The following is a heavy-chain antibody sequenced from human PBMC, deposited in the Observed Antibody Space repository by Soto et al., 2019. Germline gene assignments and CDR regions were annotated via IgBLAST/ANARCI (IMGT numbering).Heavy chain of an antibody. CDR3: AREDSVLIPAAQPSSFDS. Sequence: ASVKVSCKGFGYSFMKYGINWVRQAPGQGLEWLGWISPYSGYTHSAQKFHGRLTLTTDTAASTAYMELRILRSADTALYYCAREDSVLIPAAQPSSFDSWGQGTLVTVYS. CDR1: GYSFMKYG. V-gene: IGHV1-18*01. CDR2: ISPYSGYT. D-gene: IGHD2-2*01. J-gene: IGHJ4*02.